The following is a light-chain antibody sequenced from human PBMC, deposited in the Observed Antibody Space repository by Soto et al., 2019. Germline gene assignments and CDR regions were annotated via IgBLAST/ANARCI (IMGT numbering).Light chain of an antibody. CDR3: GTWDSGLSAGGV. Sequence: QSVLTQPPSVSAAPGQTVTISCSGGSSNIGNNVVAWYQQFPGTAPKLLIYDNNKRHSGIPDRFSGSKSGTSATLGITGLQTGDEADYYCGTWDSGLSAGGVFGGGTKLTVL. CDR2: DNN. CDR1: SSNIGNNV. J-gene: IGLJ2*01. V-gene: IGLV1-51*01.